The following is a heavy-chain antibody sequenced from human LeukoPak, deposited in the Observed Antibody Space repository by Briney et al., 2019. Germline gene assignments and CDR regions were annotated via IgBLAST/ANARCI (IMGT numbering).Heavy chain of an antibody. Sequence: GGSPKLSCAASGFTVSSNYMSWVRQAPGKGLEWVSVIYSGGSTYYADSVKGRFTISRANSKNTLYLQMNSLRAEDTAVYYCASTSRAKGYSYGLDYWGQGTLVTVSS. CDR2: IYSGGST. V-gene: IGHV3-53*01. CDR1: GFTVSSNY. D-gene: IGHD5-18*01. CDR3: ASTSRAKGYSYGLDY. J-gene: IGHJ4*02.